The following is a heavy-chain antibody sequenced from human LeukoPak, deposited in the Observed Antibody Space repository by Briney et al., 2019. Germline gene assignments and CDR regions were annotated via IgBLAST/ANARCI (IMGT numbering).Heavy chain of an antibody. CDR2: ISGSSTYI. V-gene: IGHV3-21*01. D-gene: IGHD4-17*01. Sequence: GGSLRLSCAASGFTYSTYTMNWVRQAPGKGLEWVSSISGSSTYIYYADSVKGRFTISRDNAKNSLYLQMNSLRAEDTAVYYCARSSYGDYLSYAFDIWGQGTMVTVSS. CDR1: GFTYSTYT. J-gene: IGHJ3*02. CDR3: ARSSYGDYLSYAFDI.